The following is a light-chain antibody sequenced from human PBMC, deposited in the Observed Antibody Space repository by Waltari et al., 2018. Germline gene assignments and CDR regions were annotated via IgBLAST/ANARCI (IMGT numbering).Light chain of an antibody. CDR2: KDG. CDR3: QSSDISGSYLVV. J-gene: IGLJ2*01. CDR1: AFPKQY. V-gene: IGLV3-25*03. Sequence: SYELTQPPSVSVSPGQTARITCSGDAFPKQYAYLYQQKPGQAPVLVIKKDGERPSGIPERFSGSSSGTTVTLTISGVQAEDEADYYCQSSDISGSYLVVFGGGTKLTVL.